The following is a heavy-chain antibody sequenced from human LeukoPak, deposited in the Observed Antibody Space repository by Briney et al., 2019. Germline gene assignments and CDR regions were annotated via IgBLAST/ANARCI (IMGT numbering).Heavy chain of an antibody. J-gene: IGHJ4*02. D-gene: IGHD5-18*01. Sequence: GGSLRLSCAASGFTFSSYWIHWVRQAPGKGLVWVSLINSDESITTYADSVKGRFTISRDNAKNTLYLQMNSLRPEDTAVYYCARDLGYSIDYWGQGPLVTVSS. CDR2: INSDESIT. V-gene: IGHV3-74*03. CDR3: ARDLGYSIDY. CDR1: GFTFSSYW.